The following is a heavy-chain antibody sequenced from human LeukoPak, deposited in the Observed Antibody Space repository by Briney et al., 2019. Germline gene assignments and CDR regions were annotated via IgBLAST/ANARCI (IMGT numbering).Heavy chain of an antibody. CDR3: ARVKYYYDSSPLDY. V-gene: IGHV3-30-3*01. J-gene: IGHJ4*02. CDR2: ISYDGSNK. Sequence: GGSLRLSCAASGFTFSSYSMSWVRQAPGKGLEWVAVISYDGSNKYYADSVKGRFTISRDNSKNTLYLQMNSLRAEDTAVYYCARVKYYYDSSPLDYWGQGTLVTVSS. D-gene: IGHD3-22*01. CDR1: GFTFSSYS.